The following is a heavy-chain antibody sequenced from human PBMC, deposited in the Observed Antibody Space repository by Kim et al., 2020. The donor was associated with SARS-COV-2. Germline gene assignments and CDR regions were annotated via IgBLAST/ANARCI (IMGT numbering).Heavy chain of an antibody. CDR2: TA. V-gene: IGHV1-69*01. Sequence: TAHYAQKFPGRVTITADESTSTAYMELSSLRAEDTAVYYCACRGGSYPLEWGQGTLVTVSS. CDR3: ACRGGSYPLE. D-gene: IGHD1-26*01. J-gene: IGHJ4*02.